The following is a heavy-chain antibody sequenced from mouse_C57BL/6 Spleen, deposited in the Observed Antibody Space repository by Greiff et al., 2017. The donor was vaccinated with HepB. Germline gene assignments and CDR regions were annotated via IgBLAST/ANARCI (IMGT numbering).Heavy chain of an antibody. Sequence: EVQLQQSGPELVKPGASVKISCKASGYTFTDYYMNWVKQSHGKSLEWIGNINPNNGGTSYNQKFKGKATLTVDKSSSTAYMELRSLTSEDSAVYYCESSGYAYYFDYWGQSTTLTVSS. V-gene: IGHV1-26*01. J-gene: IGHJ2*01. CDR1: GYTFTDYY. D-gene: IGHD3-2*02. CDR3: ESSGYAYYFDY. CDR2: INPNNGGT.